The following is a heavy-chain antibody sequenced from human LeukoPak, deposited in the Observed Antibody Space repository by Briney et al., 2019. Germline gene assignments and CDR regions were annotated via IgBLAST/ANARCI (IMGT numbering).Heavy chain of an antibody. CDR3: GGGRWFGGCVDY. J-gene: IGHJ4*02. D-gene: IGHD2-15*01. Sequence: ASAKVSCKPSGYTFTIYSIHWVRPTPGQGLEWMGLINPGGGSTDSAQQSRGRVTMDRDTSTSRVYMELSSLSSDDTAVDHCGGGRWFGGCVDYWGQGTLVTVSS. V-gene: IGHV1-46*01. CDR1: GYTFTIYS. CDR2: INPGGGST.